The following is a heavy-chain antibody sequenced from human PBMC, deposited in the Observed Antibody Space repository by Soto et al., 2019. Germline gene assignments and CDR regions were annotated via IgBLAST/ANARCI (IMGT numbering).Heavy chain of an antibody. J-gene: IGHJ4*02. Sequence: SAKATCKASRGTFSSYAISWVRQAPEQGLEWMGGIIPIFGTANYAQKFQGRVTITADESTSTAYMELSSLRSEDTAVYYCARGPVGGIVGVPALDYWGQGTLVTVSS. CDR3: ARGPVGGIVGVPALDY. CDR2: IIPIFGTA. D-gene: IGHD1-26*01. V-gene: IGHV1-69*13. CDR1: RGTFSSYA.